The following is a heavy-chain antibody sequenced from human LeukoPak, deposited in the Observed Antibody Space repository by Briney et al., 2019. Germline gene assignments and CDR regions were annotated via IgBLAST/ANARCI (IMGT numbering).Heavy chain of an antibody. J-gene: IGHJ5*02. CDR2: IYYSGST. CDR1: GGSISSYY. Sequence: SETLPLTCTVSGGSISSYYWSWIRQPPGKGLEWIGYIYYSGSTNYNPSLKSRVTISVDTSKNQFSLKLSSVTAAETAVYYCARVGLLGGVNVFDPWGQGTLVTVSS. CDR3: ARVGLLGGVNVFDP. D-gene: IGHD2-8*02. V-gene: IGHV4-59*01.